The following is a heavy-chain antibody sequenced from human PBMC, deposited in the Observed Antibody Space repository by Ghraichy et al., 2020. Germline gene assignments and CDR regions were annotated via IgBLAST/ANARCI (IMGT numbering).Heavy chain of an antibody. J-gene: IGHJ6*02. CDR1: GFTFSNYA. V-gene: IGHV3-23*01. Sequence: GGSLRLSCAVSGFTFSNYAMSWVRQAPGRGLEWVSSIGGFDDNTYYVDSVQGRFTISRDNSKNTLFLQMNGLRAEDTAVYFCANIWSGYSAYYYDMEVWGQGTTVTVSS. CDR3: ANIWSGYSAYYYDMEV. CDR2: IGGFDDNT. D-gene: IGHD3-3*01.